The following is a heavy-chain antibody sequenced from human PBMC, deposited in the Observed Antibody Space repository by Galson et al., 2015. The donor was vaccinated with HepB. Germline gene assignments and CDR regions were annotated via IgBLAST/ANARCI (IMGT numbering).Heavy chain of an antibody. J-gene: IGHJ3*02. CDR2: ISSRSSFL. CDR3: ARVAARVEMGDAYDI. Sequence: SLRLSCAASGFTFRSYSMTWVRQAPGKGLEWVSSISSRSSFLYYAASVKGRFTISRDNAKNSLDLQMNSLRAEDTAVYYCARVAARVEMGDAYDIWGQGTMVTVSS. CDR1: GFTFRSYS. D-gene: IGHD5-24*01. V-gene: IGHV3-21*01.